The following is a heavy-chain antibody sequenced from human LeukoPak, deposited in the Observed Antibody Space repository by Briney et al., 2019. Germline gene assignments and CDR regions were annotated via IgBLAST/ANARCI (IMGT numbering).Heavy chain of an antibody. CDR1: GFTFSSYA. Sequence: PGGSLRLSCAASGFTFSSYAMHWVRQAPGKGLEWVAVISYDGSNKYYADSVKGRFTISRDNFKNTLYLQMNSLRAEDTAVYYCAKDPARYCTNGVCWKYYFDYWGQGTLVTVSS. D-gene: IGHD2-8*01. J-gene: IGHJ4*02. CDR2: ISYDGSNK. V-gene: IGHV3-30-3*01. CDR3: AKDPARYCTNGVCWKYYFDY.